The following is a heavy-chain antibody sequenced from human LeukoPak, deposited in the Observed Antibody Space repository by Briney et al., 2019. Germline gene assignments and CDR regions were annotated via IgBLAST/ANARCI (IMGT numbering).Heavy chain of an antibody. D-gene: IGHD1-1*01. J-gene: IGHJ6*02. CDR2: INNGDDST. CDR3: ARRGTGHGMDV. CDR1: GFTFSTYA. V-gene: IGHV3-23*01. Sequence: PGGSLRLSCAASGFTFSTYAMSWVRQAPGKGLEWVSAINNGDDSTYYANSVKGRFTISRDNSKNTLYLQMNSLRAEDTAVYYCARRGTGHGMDVWGQGTTVIVSS.